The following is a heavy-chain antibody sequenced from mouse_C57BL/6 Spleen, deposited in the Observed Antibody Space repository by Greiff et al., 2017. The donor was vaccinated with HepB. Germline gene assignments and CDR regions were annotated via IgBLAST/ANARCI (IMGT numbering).Heavy chain of an antibody. D-gene: IGHD1-1*01. CDR3: ARHYGSSLYYYAMDY. CDR2: IYPGSGNT. V-gene: IGHV1-76*01. CDR1: GYTFTDYY. J-gene: IGHJ4*01. Sequence: QVHVKQSGAELVRPGASVKLSCKASGYTFTDYYINWVKQRPGQGLEWIARIYPGSGNTYYNEKFKGKATLTAEKSSSTAYMQLSSLTSEDSAVYFCARHYGSSLYYYAMDYWGQGTSVTVSS.